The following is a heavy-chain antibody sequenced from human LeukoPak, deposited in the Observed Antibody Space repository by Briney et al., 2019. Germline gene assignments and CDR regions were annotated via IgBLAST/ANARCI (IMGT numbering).Heavy chain of an antibody. D-gene: IGHD3-22*01. V-gene: IGHV1-2*02. Sequence: ASVTVTCKASGYTFTVYFIHWVRQAPGQGLEWMGWINPNSGGTNYAQKFQGRVSMTRDTSISTAYMELSRLRSDDTAVYYCARELNYDSSGYYFDYWGQGSLVTVSS. J-gene: IGHJ4*02. CDR3: ARELNYDSSGYYFDY. CDR2: INPNSGGT. CDR1: GYTFTVYF.